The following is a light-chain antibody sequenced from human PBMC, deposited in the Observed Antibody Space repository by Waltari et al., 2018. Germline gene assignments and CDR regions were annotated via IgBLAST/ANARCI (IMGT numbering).Light chain of an antibody. CDR3: QHYVRLPVT. Sequence: ERATLSCRASQSVSRTLAWYQQKPGQAPSLLIYAASTRATGIPDRFSGSGSGTDFRLTISRLEPEDFAVYYCQHYVRLPVTFGQGTKVEIK. CDR1: QSVSRT. J-gene: IGKJ1*01. CDR2: AAS. V-gene: IGKV3-20*01.